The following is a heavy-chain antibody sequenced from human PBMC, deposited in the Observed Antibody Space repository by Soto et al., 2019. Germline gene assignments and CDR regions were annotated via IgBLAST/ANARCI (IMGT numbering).Heavy chain of an antibody. Sequence: QLQLQESGSRLVKPSQTLSLTCAVSGGSISSGGYSWSWIRQPPGKGLEWIGYIYHSGSTYYNSSLKSRVTVSLDRSKNQFSLKLSSVTAADTAVYYCARIPSPWGQGTLVTVSS. V-gene: IGHV4-30-2*01. D-gene: IGHD2-21*01. CDR2: IYHSGST. CDR3: ARIPSP. CDR1: GGSISSGGYS. J-gene: IGHJ5*02.